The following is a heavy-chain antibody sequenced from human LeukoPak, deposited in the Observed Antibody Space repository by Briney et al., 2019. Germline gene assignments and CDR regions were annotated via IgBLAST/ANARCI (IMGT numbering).Heavy chain of an antibody. J-gene: IGHJ4*02. V-gene: IGHV4-30-2*01. CDR1: GGSISSGGYY. Sequence: SETLSLTCTVSGGSISSGGYYWSWIRQPPGKGLEWIGYIYHSGSTYYNPSLKSRVTISVDTSKNQFSLKLSSVTAADTAVYYWARNEAVAGLEYRGQGTLVTVSS. D-gene: IGHD6-19*01. CDR2: IYHSGST. CDR3: ARNEAVAGLEY.